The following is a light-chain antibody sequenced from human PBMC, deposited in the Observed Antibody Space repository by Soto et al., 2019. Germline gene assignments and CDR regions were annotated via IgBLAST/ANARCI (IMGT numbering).Light chain of an antibody. CDR2: DTS. CDR1: QSLSSSY. J-gene: IGKJ3*01. Sequence: EIVLTQSPATLSLSSGERATLSCGASQSLSSSYLAWYQQKPGLAPRLLIYDTSSRATGIPDRFSGSGSGTDFTLTISRLEPEDFAVYYCQHYGTSPFTFGPGTKVDIK. V-gene: IGKV3D-20*01. CDR3: QHYGTSPFT.